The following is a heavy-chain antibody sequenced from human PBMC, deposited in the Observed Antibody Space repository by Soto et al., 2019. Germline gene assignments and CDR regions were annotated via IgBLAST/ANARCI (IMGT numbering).Heavy chain of an antibody. CDR1: GYTFTDYY. J-gene: IGHJ4*02. D-gene: IGHD2-15*01. CDR2: INPKSGGP. Sequence: ASVKVSCKTSGYTFTDYYMHCVRQAPGQGFEWVGGINPKSGGPKYVPKFQGRVTVTRDTSTSTAYMELNRLTSDDTAVYYCASEDCRNTNCLKGFDSWGQGTLVTVSS. V-gene: IGHV1-2*02. CDR3: ASEDCRNTNCLKGFDS.